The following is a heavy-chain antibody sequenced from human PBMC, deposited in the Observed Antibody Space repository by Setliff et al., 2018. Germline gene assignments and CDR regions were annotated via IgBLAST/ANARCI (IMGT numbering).Heavy chain of an antibody. D-gene: IGHD2-21*01. CDR2: IFTNGEMT. CDR3: ARVAIVGPPS. CDR1: GYTFISRY. J-gene: IGHJ5*02. V-gene: IGHV1-46*01. Sequence: ASVKVSCKASGYTFISRYIHWVRQAPGQGLEWMGIIFTNGEMTYIAQKFQGRVTMTKDVSASTVYMELSRLRSDDTAVYYCARVAIVGPPSWGQGTLVTVSS.